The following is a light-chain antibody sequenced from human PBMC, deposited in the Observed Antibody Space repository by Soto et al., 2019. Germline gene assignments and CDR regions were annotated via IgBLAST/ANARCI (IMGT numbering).Light chain of an antibody. CDR1: SSDVGAYNY. Sequence: QSALTQPASVSGSPGQSITISCTGTSSDVGAYNYVSWYQQYPGKAPKLMIYEVTNRPSGVSNRFSGAKSGNTASLTISGLQAEDEADYYCQTWGTGFQFFGGGTKLTVL. V-gene: IGLV2-14*01. CDR2: EVT. CDR3: QTWGTGFQF. J-gene: IGLJ2*01.